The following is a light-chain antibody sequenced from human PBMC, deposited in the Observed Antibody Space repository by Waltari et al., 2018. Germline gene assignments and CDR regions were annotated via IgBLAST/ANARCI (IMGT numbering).Light chain of an antibody. CDR2: EVT. CDR3: CSYAGLGIYV. CDR1: SSDVGTYNL. V-gene: IGLV2-23*02. Sequence: QSGLTQPASVSGSPGQSITLSCTGTSSDVGTYNLFSWYQQYPGKAPKLMVYEVTKRTSGVSDRFSGSKSGNTASLTIYGLQSEDEADYYCCSYAGLGIYVFGTGTKVTVL. J-gene: IGLJ1*01.